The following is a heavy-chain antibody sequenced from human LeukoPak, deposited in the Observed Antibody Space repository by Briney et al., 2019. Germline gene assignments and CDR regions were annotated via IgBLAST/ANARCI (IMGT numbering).Heavy chain of an antibody. CDR1: GYTFTSYY. CDR3: ARGLEQQLPREYFQH. D-gene: IGHD6-13*01. Sequence: ASVKVSCKASGYTFTSYYMHWVRQAPGQGLEWMGIINPSGGSTSYAQKFQGRVTMTRDTSTSTAYMELSSLRSEDTAVYYCARGLEQQLPREYFQHWGQGTLVTVSS. CDR2: INPSGGST. J-gene: IGHJ1*01. V-gene: IGHV1-46*01.